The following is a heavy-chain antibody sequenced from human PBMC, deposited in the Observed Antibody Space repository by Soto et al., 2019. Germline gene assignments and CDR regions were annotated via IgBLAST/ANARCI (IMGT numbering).Heavy chain of an antibody. D-gene: IGHD3-10*01. CDR2: IYYSGST. V-gene: IGHV4-59*01. Sequence: SETLSLTCTVSGGSISSYYWSWIRQPPGKGLEWIGYIYYSGSTNYNPSLKSRVTISVDTSKNQFSLKLSSVTAADTAVYYCARHHVTRRDVPTFTRYYYYYMDVWGKGTTVTVSS. CDR1: GGSISSYY. J-gene: IGHJ6*03. CDR3: ARHHVTRRDVPTFTRYYYYYMDV.